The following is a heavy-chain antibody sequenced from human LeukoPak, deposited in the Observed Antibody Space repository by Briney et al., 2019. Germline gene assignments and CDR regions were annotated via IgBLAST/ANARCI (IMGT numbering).Heavy chain of an antibody. CDR2: IWDNGSNK. D-gene: IGHD4-23*01. CDR1: GFTFSRYG. J-gene: IGHJ4*02. CDR3: AKDITRYGGNAVDY. Sequence: PGGSLRLSCTASGFTFSRYGMHWVRQAPGKGLEWVAVIWDNGSNKYYADSVKGRFTISRDNSKNTLYLQMNSLRAEDTAVYYCAKDITRYGGNAVDYWGQGTLVTVSS. V-gene: IGHV3-30*02.